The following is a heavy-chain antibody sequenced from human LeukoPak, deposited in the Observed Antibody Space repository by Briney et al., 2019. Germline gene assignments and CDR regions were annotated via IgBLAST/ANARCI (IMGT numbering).Heavy chain of an antibody. D-gene: IGHD1-26*01. CDR2: INPSGSST. J-gene: IGHJ5*02. Sequence: ASVKVSCKASGYAFTRHYMHWVRQAPGQGLEWMGLINPSGSSTIYAQKFQGRVTMTRDMSTSTDYMELSSLRSEHTAVYYCARDNSVGDYAWWFDPWGQGTLVTVSS. CDR3: ARDNSVGDYAWWFDP. V-gene: IGHV1-46*01. CDR1: GYAFTRHY.